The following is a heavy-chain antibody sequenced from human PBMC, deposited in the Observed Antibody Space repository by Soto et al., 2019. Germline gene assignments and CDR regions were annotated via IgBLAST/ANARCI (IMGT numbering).Heavy chain of an antibody. CDR2: IYYSGET. J-gene: IGHJ6*02. CDR3: ARDQGGEFLKGSGMDV. D-gene: IGHD3-10*01. CDR1: GDSISRYY. Sequence: QVQLQESGPGLVKPSETLSLTCTVSGDSISRYYWSWIRLSPGKGLEWIGYIYYSGETNYNPSVKSRVPISVDRTTNQFSLKLRSVTAADTAVYYCARDQGGEFLKGSGMDVWGQGTTVTVSS. V-gene: IGHV4-59*01.